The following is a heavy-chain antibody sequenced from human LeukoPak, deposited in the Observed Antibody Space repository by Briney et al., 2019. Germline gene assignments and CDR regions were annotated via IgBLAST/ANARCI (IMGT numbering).Heavy chain of an antibody. Sequence: ASLKVSSKPSGYTFTGYDMNWVPQAPGQRREWMRWINPNGGGTNYAQKFQGRVTMTRDTSISTAYMERSRLRSDDTAVYYCARDGLGYCSSTSCYRPMDVWGQGNTVTVSS. CDR1: GYTFTGYD. CDR3: ARDGLGYCSSTSCYRPMDV. V-gene: IGHV1-2*02. D-gene: IGHD2-2*01. J-gene: IGHJ6*02. CDR2: INPNGGGT.